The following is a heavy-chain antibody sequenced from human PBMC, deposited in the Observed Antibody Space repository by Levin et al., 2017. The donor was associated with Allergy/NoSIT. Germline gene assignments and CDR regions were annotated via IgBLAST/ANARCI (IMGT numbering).Heavy chain of an antibody. CDR1: GYSFTSYW. CDR3: ARAGKNARSFSSSSPQNAFDI. CDR2: IYPGDSDT. J-gene: IGHJ3*02. D-gene: IGHD6-6*01. V-gene: IGHV5-51*01. Sequence: PGESLKISCKGSGYSFTSYWIGWVRQMPGKGLEWMGIIYPGDSDTRYSPSFQGQVTISADKSISTAYLQWSSLKASDTAMYYCARAGKNARSFSSSSPQNAFDIWGQGTMVTVSS.